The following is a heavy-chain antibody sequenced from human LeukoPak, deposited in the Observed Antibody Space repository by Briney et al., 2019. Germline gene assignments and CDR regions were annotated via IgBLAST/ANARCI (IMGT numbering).Heavy chain of an antibody. V-gene: IGHV3-23*01. CDR1: GFTFSSYA. CDR2: MSGRGGST. Sequence: PGGSLRLSCAASGFTFSSYAMSWVRQAPGKGLEWVSGMSGRGGSTYYADSVKGRFTISRETSNNTLYLQMNSLRVEDTAVYYCAKEKNDCSGGSCYGTASYYFDYWGQGTLVTVSS. D-gene: IGHD2-15*01. CDR3: AKEKNDCSGGSCYGTASYYFDY. J-gene: IGHJ4*02.